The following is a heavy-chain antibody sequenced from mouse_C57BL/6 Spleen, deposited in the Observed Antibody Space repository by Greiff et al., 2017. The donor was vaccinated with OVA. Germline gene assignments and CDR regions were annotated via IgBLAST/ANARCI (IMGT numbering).Heavy chain of an antibody. J-gene: IGHJ2*01. D-gene: IGHD2-4*01. V-gene: IGHV1-54*01. CDR2: INPGSGGT. CDR3: ARSYDDYDEGVADIDY. Sequence: QVQLQQSGAELVRPGTSVKVSCKASGYAFTNYLIEWVKQRPGQGLEWIGVINPGSGGTNYNEKFKGKATLTADKSSSTAYMQLSSLTSEDSAVYFCARSYDDYDEGVADIDYRGQGTTLTVSS. CDR1: GYAFTNYL.